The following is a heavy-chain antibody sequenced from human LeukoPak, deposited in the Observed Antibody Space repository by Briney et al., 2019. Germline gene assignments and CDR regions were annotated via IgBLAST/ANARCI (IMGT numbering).Heavy chain of an antibody. CDR3: ARVGSAEPSSGYYTTPYYFDY. CDR2: ISISGDDT. V-gene: IGHV3-21*01. D-gene: IGHD3-22*01. CDR1: GFTFSSYA. J-gene: IGHJ4*02. Sequence: GGSLRLSCAASGFTFSSYAMSWVRQAPGKGLEWVSSISISGDDTYYADSVKGRFTISRDNAKNSLYLQMNSLRAEDTAVYYCARVGSAEPSSGYYTTPYYFDYWGQGTLVTVSS.